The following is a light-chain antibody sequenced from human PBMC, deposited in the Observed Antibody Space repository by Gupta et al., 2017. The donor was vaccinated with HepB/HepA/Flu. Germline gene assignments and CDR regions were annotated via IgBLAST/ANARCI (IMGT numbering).Light chain of an antibody. J-gene: IGKJ4*01. CDR3: QQYNDYPLT. CDR2: GIS. CDR1: QDVRNF. Sequence: AIRMTQSPSSFSASPGDTVTITCRASQDVRNFLAWYQQKAGKAPKFLSYGISTLKTGVPSRFSGSGSGTDFTLTISRLQSEDFAIYYCQQYNDYPLTFGGGTTVEIK. V-gene: IGKV1-8*01.